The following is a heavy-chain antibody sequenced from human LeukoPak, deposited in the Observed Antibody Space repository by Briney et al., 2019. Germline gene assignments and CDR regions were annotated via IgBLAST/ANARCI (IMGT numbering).Heavy chain of an antibody. CDR3: ASNGVVRGVIKNWFDP. CDR1: GGSISSYY. D-gene: IGHD3-10*01. CDR2: IYYSGST. V-gene: IGHV4-59*01. Sequence: PSETLSLTCTVSGGSISSYYWSWIRQPPGKGLEWIGYIYYSGSTNYNPSLKSRVTISVDTSKNQFSLKLSSVTAADTAVYYCASNGVVRGVIKNWFDPWGQGTLVTVSS. J-gene: IGHJ5*02.